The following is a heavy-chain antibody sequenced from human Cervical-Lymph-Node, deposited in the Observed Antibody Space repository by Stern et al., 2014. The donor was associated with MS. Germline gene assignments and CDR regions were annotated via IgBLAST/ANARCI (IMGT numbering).Heavy chain of an antibody. J-gene: IGHJ5*02. CDR2: SFPVFGTP. V-gene: IGHV1-69*01. CDR3: ALSSETSDRWYSLGYDL. D-gene: IGHD6-13*01. Sequence: DQLVESGDEVTKPGSSGKVSCKASGGTFSKFPSSWVRQAPGQGLEWMGGSFPVFGTPTYAQEFRGRVTITADVSTSTVYMELSSLRSDDTAVYYCALSSETSDRWYSLGYDLWGQGTLVTVSS. CDR1: GGTFSKFP.